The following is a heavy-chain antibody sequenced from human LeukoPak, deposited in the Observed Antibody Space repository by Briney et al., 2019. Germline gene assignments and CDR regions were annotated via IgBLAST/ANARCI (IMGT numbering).Heavy chain of an antibody. CDR1: GFTFSSYS. D-gene: IGHD6-13*01. CDR3: ARGPGIADFDY. J-gene: IGHJ4*02. V-gene: IGHV3-21*01. Sequence: GGSLRLSCAASGFTFSSYSMNWVRQAPGKGLEWVSSISSSSSYIYYADSVKGRFTISRDNAKNSQYLQMNSLRAEDTAVYYCARGPGIADFDYWGQGTLVTVSS. CDR2: ISSSSSYI.